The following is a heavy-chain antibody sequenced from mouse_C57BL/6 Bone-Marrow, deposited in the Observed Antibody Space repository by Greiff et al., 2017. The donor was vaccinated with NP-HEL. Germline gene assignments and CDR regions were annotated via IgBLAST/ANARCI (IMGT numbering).Heavy chain of an antibody. D-gene: IGHD1-1*01. Sequence: EVKLVESGGGLVQPGESLKLSCESNEYEFPSHDMSWVRKTPEKRLELVAAINSDGGSTYYPATIERRFIISRDNTKKTLYLQMSSLRSEDTALYYCARQNYGSSHWYFDVWGTGTTVTVSS. CDR1: EYEFPSHD. J-gene: IGHJ1*03. V-gene: IGHV5-2*03. CDR2: INSDGGST. CDR3: ARQNYGSSHWYFDV.